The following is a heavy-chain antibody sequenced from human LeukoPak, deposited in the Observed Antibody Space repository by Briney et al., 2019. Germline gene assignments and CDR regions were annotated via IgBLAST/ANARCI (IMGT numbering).Heavy chain of an antibody. CDR1: GFSFSTYW. CDR3: AREATIKAYIFDF. V-gene: IGHV3-7*01. J-gene: IGHJ4*02. D-gene: IGHD5-24*01. CDR2: IRFDGSEI. Sequence: PGGSLRLSCAASGFSFSTYWMSWVRQAPGKGLEWVANIRFDGSEIHYVDSVRGRFAISRDNAKNSLYMQMNSLRAEDTAVYYCAREATIKAYIFDFWGQGTLVTVSS.